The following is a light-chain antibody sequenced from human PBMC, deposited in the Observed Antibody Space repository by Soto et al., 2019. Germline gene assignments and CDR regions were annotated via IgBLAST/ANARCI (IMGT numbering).Light chain of an antibody. CDR1: SSDGDGYHF. CDR3: SSYAANNNVL. V-gene: IGLV2-8*01. CDR2: EVS. J-gene: IGLJ2*01. Sequence: QSALTQPPSASGSPGQSVTISCTGTSSDGDGYHFVSWYQQHPGKAPKVLIYEVSKRASGVPDRFSGSKSGNTASLTVSGLKAEDDADYFCSSYAANNNVLFGGGTQLTVL.